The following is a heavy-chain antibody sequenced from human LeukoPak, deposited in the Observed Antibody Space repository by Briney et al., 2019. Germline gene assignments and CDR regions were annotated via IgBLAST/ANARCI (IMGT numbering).Heavy chain of an antibody. Sequence: SETLSLTCTVSGGSISSSSYYWGWIRQPPGKGLEWIGSNYYSGSTYYNPSLKSRVTISVDTSKNQFSLKLSSVTAADTAVYYCARPTSNIVVVPAANRNWFDPWGQGTLVTVSS. CDR1: GGSISSSSYY. J-gene: IGHJ5*02. D-gene: IGHD2-2*01. V-gene: IGHV4-39*01. CDR3: ARPTSNIVVVPAANRNWFDP. CDR2: NYYSGST.